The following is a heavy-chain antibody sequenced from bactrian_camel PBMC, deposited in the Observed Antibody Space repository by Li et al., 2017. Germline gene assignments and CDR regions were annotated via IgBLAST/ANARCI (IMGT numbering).Heavy chain of an antibody. D-gene: IGHD2*01. CDR2: IQSVGGIT. V-gene: IGHV3S1*01. J-gene: IGHJ4*01. Sequence: VQLVESGGGSVQAGGSLTLSCAASSYGDSIRCMEWFRQAPGKGLEWVSSIQSVGGITYYVDSVKGRFTISSDNAKNTLYLQLNSLKTEDTAMYYCAKLRYGSIYYKNYDAQGQGTQVTVS. CDR1: SYGDSIRC.